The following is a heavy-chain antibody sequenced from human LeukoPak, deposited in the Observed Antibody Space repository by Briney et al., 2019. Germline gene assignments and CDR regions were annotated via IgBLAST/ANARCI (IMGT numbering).Heavy chain of an antibody. D-gene: IGHD6-13*01. CDR3: ARAGVYSSSWYVDY. CDR1: GYTFTAYY. J-gene: IGHJ4*02. CDR2: ISPNSGGT. V-gene: IGHV1-2*02. Sequence: ASMKVSCKASGYTFTAYYIHWVRQAPGQGLEWMGWISPNSGGTNYAQKFQGRVTMTRDTSISTAYMELSGLRSDDTAVYYCARAGVYSSSWYVDYWGQGTLVTVSS.